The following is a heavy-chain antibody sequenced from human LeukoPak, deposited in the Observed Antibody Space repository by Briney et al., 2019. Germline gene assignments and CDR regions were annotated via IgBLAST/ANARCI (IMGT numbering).Heavy chain of an antibody. CDR2: IYYSGST. Sequence: SETLSLTCTVSGGSISSSSYYWGWIRQPPGKGLEWIGSIYYSGSTYYNPSLKSRVTISVDTSKNQFSLKLSSVTAADTAVYYCASRVYSSTWNYFDYWGQGTLVTVSS. V-gene: IGHV4-39*07. D-gene: IGHD6-13*01. J-gene: IGHJ4*02. CDR1: GGSISSSSYY. CDR3: ASRVYSSTWNYFDY.